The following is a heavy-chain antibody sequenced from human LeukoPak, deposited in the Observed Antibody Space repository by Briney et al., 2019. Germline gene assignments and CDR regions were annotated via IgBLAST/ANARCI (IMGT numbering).Heavy chain of an antibody. V-gene: IGHV1-2*02. CDR3: ARVAQAAAGSYYYYYGMDV. Sequence: ASVEVSCKASGYTFTGYYMHWVRQAPGQGLEWMGWINPNSGGTNYAQKFQGRVTMTRDTSISTAYMELSRLRSDDTAVYYCARVAQAAAGSYYYYYGMDVWGQGTTVTVSS. CDR2: INPNSGGT. CDR1: GYTFTGYY. D-gene: IGHD6-13*01. J-gene: IGHJ6*02.